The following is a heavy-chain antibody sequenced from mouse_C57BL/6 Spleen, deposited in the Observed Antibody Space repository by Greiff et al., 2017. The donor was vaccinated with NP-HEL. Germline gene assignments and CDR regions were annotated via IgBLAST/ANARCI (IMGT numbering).Heavy chain of an antibody. CDR2: INPSTGGT. CDR3: ARGVASYYFDY. CDR1: GYSFTGYY. D-gene: IGHD1-1*02. Sequence: VQLKQSGPELVKPGASVKISCKASGYSFTGYYMNWVKQSPEKSLEWIGEINPSTGGTTYNQKFKAKATLTVDKSSSTAYMQLKSLTSEDSAVYYCARGVASYYFDYWGQGTTLTVSS. J-gene: IGHJ2*01. V-gene: IGHV1-42*01.